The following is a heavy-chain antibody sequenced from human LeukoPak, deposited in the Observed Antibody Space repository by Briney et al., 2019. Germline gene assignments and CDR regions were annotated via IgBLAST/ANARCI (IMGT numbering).Heavy chain of an antibody. CDR2: ISSSGSTI. CDR1: GFTFSDYY. D-gene: IGHD1-26*01. J-gene: IGHJ4*02. Sequence: GGSLRLSCAASGFTFSDYYMSWLRQAPGKGLEWVSYISSSGSTIYYADSVKGRFTISRDNAKNSLYLQMNSLRAEDTAVYYCARDHHSASIVGATAHDYWGQGTLVTVSS. CDR3: ARDHHSASIVGATAHDY. V-gene: IGHV3-11*01.